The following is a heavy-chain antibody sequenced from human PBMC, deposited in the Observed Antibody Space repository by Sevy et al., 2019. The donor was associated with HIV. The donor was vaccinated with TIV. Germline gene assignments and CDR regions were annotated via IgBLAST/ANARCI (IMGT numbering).Heavy chain of an antibody. D-gene: IGHD3-10*01. J-gene: IGHJ4*01. CDR1: GGIFRSNA. V-gene: IGHV1-69*13. Sequence: ASVKVSCKASGGIFRSNAISLVRQAPGQGLEWMGWIIAVFGTTHYAQKFQGRVTITADESRRTAYMELSSLKSEDAALYYCARDKNYYVWGSFDYWGQRSQVTVSS. CDR3: ARDKNYYVWGSFDY. CDR2: IIAVFGTT.